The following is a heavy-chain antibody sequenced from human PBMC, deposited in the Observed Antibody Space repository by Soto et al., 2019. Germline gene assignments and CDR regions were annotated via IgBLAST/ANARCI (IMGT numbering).Heavy chain of an antibody. V-gene: IGHV3-23*01. CDR1: GFTFSSYA. CDR2: ISGSGGST. D-gene: IGHD3-9*01. J-gene: IGHJ4*02. Sequence: RGSLRLSCAASGFTFSSYAMSWVRQAPGKGLEWVSAISGSGGSTYYADSVKGRVTISRDNSKNTLYLQMNSLRAEDTAVYYCATSLYFDWSSRYIDYPGQGPLVTVSS. CDR3: ATSLYFDWSSRYIDY.